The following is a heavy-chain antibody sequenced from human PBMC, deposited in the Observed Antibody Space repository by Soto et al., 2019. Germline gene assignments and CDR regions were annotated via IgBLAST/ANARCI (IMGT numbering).Heavy chain of an antibody. CDR1: GGTFSSYA. Sequence: QVQLVQSGAEVKKPGASVKVSCKASGGTFSSYAISWVRQAPGQGLEWMGGIIPIFGTANYAPKFQASVSITAAESTTTAYTELSSLRSEDTAVYCCARGLAADGTEGGYRGQGTLVTVSS. CDR2: IIPIFGTA. J-gene: IGHJ1*01. CDR3: ARGLAADGTEGGY. V-gene: IGHV1-69*12. D-gene: IGHD6-13*01.